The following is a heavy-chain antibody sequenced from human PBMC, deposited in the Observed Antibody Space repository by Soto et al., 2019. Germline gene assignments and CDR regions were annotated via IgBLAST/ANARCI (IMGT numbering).Heavy chain of an antibody. CDR2: ISYSGST. V-gene: IGHV4-30-4*01. CDR1: GVSISSGNHY. J-gene: IGHJ5*02. CDR3: AREVAARPNWFDP. Sequence: QVQLQESGPGLVKPSQTLSLTCTVSGVSISSGNHYWSWLRQTPGKGLEWIAYISYSGSTYYNPSLKSRLAISVDTFKNQFSLRLSSLTAADTAVYYCAREVAARPNWFDPGGQGTLVTVSS. D-gene: IGHD6-6*01.